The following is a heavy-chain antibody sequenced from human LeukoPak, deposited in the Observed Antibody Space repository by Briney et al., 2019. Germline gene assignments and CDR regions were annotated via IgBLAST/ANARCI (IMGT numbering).Heavy chain of an antibody. V-gene: IGHV3-23*01. CDR2: IRSDGGVT. Sequence: GGSLRLSCAASGFTFNTYAMTWVRQAPGKGLEWVASIRSDGGVTYYADSVKGRFTISRDNSKNTLYLQMNSLRAEDTAVYYCAKALSGSYPYDAFDIWGQGTMVTVSS. D-gene: IGHD1-26*01. CDR1: GFTFNTYA. CDR3: AKALSGSYPYDAFDI. J-gene: IGHJ3*02.